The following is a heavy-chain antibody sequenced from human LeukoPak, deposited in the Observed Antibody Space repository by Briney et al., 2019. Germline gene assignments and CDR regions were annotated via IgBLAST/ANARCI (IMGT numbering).Heavy chain of an antibody. CDR1: GYTFTGYY. D-gene: IGHD6-19*01. CDR2: INPNSGGT. Sequence: ASVKVSCKASGYTFTGYYMHWVRQAPGQGLEWMGWINPNSGGTNYAQKFQGRVTMTRDTSISTAYMELSRLRSDDTAVYYCARAIDSSGSVIDIDYWGQGTLVTVSS. V-gene: IGHV1-2*02. CDR3: ARAIDSSGSVIDIDY. J-gene: IGHJ4*02.